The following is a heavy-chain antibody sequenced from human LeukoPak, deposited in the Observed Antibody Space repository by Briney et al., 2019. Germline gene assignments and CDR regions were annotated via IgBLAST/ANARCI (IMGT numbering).Heavy chain of an antibody. CDR1: GGTFSSYT. CDR3: ARNLDYSNTYYYYYMDV. V-gene: IGHV1-69*02. CDR2: IIPILGIA. J-gene: IGHJ6*03. D-gene: IGHD4-11*01. Sequence: SVKVSCKASGGTFSSYTIGWVRQAPGQGLEWMGRIIPILGIANYAQKFQGRVTITTDESTSTAYMELSSLRSEDTAVYYCARNLDYSNTYYYYYMDVWGKGTTVTVSS.